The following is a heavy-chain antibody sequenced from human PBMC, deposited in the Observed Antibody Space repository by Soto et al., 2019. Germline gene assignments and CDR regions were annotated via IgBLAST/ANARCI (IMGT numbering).Heavy chain of an antibody. J-gene: IGHJ6*02. Sequence: QPGGSLRLSCAASGFTFSSYAMNWVRQAPGKGLEWVAGVSASGGGTSYADSVKGRFTISRDNSKDTLYLQMNSLRAEDTAVYYCAKSSSRAHYYAMDVWGQGTTVTVCS. CDR3: AKSSSRAHYYAMDV. CDR2: VSASGGGT. D-gene: IGHD2-2*01. V-gene: IGHV3-23*01. CDR1: GFTFSSYA.